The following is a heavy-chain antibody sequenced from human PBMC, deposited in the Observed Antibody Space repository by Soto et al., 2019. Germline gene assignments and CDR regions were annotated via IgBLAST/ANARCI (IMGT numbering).Heavy chain of an antibody. CDR1: GFTFSSYS. CDR3: ASWYSSSWYGRVDY. Sequence: XVSLRLSCAASGFTFSSYSMNWVRQAPGKGLEWVSSISSSSSYIYYADSVKGRFTISRDNAKNSLYLQMNSLRAEDTAVYYCASWYSSSWYGRVDYWGQGTLVTVSS. V-gene: IGHV3-21*01. J-gene: IGHJ4*02. D-gene: IGHD6-13*01. CDR2: ISSSSSYI.